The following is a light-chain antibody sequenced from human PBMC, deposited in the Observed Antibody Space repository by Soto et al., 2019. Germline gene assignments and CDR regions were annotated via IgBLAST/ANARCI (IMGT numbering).Light chain of an antibody. V-gene: IGLV2-11*01. CDR3: CSHAGSYTYV. J-gene: IGLJ1*01. CDR1: SSDVGGYNY. Sequence: QSALTQPRSVSGSPGQSLTISCTGTSSDVGGYNYVSWYQQHPGKAPKLMIYDVTKRRSGVPDRFSGSKSGNTASLTISGLQAEDEGDYYCCSHAGSYTYVFGTGTKLTVL. CDR2: DVT.